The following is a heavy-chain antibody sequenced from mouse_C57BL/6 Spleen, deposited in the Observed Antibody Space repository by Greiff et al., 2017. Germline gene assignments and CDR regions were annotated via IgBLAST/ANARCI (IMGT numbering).Heavy chain of an antibody. CDR3: ARRGYGPRAMDY. CDR1: GYTFTEYT. V-gene: IGHV1-62-2*01. D-gene: IGHD2-10*02. CDR2: FYPGSGSI. Sequence: VHLVESGAELVKPGASVKLSCKASGYTFTEYTIHWVKQRSGQGLEWIGWFYPGSGSIKYNEKFKDKATLTADKSSSTVYMELSRLTSEDSAVXFCARRGYGPRAMDYWGQGTSVTVSS. J-gene: IGHJ4*01.